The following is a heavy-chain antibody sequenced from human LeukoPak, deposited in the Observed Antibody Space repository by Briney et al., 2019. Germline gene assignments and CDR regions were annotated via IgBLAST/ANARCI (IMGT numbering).Heavy chain of an antibody. CDR1: GGSFSGYY. CDR2: INHSGST. J-gene: IGHJ5*02. Sequence: SSETLSLTCAVYGGSFSGYYWSWIRQPPGKGLEWIGEINHSGSTNYNPSLKSRVTISVDTPKNQFSLKLSSVTAADTAVYYCARGLFSPSGWYVFNWFDPWGQGTLVTVSS. CDR3: ARGLFSPSGWYVFNWFDP. V-gene: IGHV4-34*01. D-gene: IGHD6-19*01.